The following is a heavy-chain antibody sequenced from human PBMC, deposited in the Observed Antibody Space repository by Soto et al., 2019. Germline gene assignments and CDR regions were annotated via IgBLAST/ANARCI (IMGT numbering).Heavy chain of an antibody. CDR1: GFTFSSYG. J-gene: IGHJ4*02. D-gene: IGHD6-19*01. CDR3: ARVGYSSGWYGFDY. CDR2: IWYDGSNK. V-gene: IGHV3-33*01. Sequence: QVQLVESGGGVVQPGRSLRLSCAAPGFTFSSYGMHWVRQAPGKGLEWVAVIWYDGSNKYYADSVKGRFTISRDNSKNTLYLQMNSLSAEDTAVYYCARVGYSSGWYGFDYWGQGTLVTVSS.